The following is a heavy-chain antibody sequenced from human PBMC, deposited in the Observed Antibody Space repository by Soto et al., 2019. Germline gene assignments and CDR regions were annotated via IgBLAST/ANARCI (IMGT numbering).Heavy chain of an antibody. Sequence: ASEKVSCNGFCYRFMKYGINCVRQAPGQGLEWVGWISPYSGYTHSAQKFHGRLTLTTDTAASTAYMELRILRSADTALYYCAREASVLIPAAQPSRFDSWGQGTLVTVSS. V-gene: IGHV1-18*01. CDR2: ISPYSGYT. D-gene: IGHD2-2*01. CDR3: AREASVLIPAAQPSRFDS. J-gene: IGHJ4*02. CDR1: CYRFMKYG.